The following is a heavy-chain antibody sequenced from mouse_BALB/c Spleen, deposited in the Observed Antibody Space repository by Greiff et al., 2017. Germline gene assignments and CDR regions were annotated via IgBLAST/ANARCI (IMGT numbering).Heavy chain of an antibody. CDR2: ISSGSSTI. CDR3: AREGNYNWYFDV. D-gene: IGHD2-1*01. CDR1: GFTFSSFG. V-gene: IGHV5-17*02. J-gene: IGHJ1*01. Sequence: EVKLMESGGGLVQPGGSRKLSCAASGFTFSSFGMHWVRQAPEKGLEWVAYISSGSSTIYYADTVKGRFTISRDNPKNTLFLQMTSLRSEDTAMYYCAREGNYNWYFDVWGAGTTVTVSS.